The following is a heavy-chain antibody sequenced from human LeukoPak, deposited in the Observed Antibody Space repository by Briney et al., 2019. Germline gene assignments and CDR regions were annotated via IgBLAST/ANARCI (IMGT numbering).Heavy chain of an antibody. J-gene: IGHJ3*01. D-gene: IGHD3-9*01. CDR3: ARGSGLRYFDWLF. CDR1: GFTFSDSY. Sequence: GGSLRLSCAASGFTFSDSYMSWIRQAPGKGLEWVSYISSGGSTIYYADSVKGRLTISRDNAKNSLYLQMNSLRAEDTAVYYCARGSGLRYFDWLFWGQGTMVTVSS. CDR2: ISSGGSTI. V-gene: IGHV3-11*04.